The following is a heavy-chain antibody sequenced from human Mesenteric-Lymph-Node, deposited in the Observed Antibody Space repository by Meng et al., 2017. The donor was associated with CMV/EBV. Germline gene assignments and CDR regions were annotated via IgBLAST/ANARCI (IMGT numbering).Heavy chain of an antibody. Sequence: SETLSLTCTVSGGSISSGDYYWSWIRQHPGKGLEWIGFIYYSGSTYYNPSLKRRVTISVDTSKNQFSLRLSSATAADTAVYYCARAPASSMAARPFDSWGQGTLVTVSS. V-gene: IGHV4-31*03. D-gene: IGHD6-6*01. CDR3: ARAPASSMAARPFDS. J-gene: IGHJ4*02. CDR2: IYYSGST. CDR1: GGSISSGDYY.